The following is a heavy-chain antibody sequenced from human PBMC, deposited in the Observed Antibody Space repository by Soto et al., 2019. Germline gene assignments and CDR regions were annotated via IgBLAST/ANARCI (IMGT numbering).Heavy chain of an antibody. CDR3: ARGSAYYDFWSGYPITFDY. J-gene: IGHJ4*02. D-gene: IGHD3-3*01. CDR2: IYHSGST. CDR1: GYSISSGYY. V-gene: IGHV4-38-2*01. Sequence: SETLSLTCAVSGYSISSGYYWGWIRQPPGKGLEWIGSIYHSGSTSYNPSLKSRVTISVDTSKNQFSLKLSSVTAADTAVYYCARGSAYYDFWSGYPITFDYWGQGTLVTVSS.